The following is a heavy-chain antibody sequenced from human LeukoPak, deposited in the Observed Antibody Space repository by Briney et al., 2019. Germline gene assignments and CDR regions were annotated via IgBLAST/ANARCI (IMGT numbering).Heavy chain of an antibody. Sequence: GGTLRLSCAASGFSFSSYGMSWVRQAPGKGLEWVSAISGSGGTTYYTDSVKGRFTISRDNSKNTLYLQINSLRAEDTAVYYCAKDHLPGIVVADRDYWGQGTLVTVSS. CDR3: AKDHLPGIVVADRDY. J-gene: IGHJ4*02. CDR1: GFSFSSYG. V-gene: IGHV3-23*01. D-gene: IGHD6-19*01. CDR2: ISGSGGTT.